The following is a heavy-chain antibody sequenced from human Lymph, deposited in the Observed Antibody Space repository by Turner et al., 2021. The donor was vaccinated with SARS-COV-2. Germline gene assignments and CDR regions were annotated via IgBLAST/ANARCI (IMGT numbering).Heavy chain of an antibody. CDR2: NTFTSSYI. Sequence: EVQLVESGGGLVKPGGSLRLACADSGFTFSSYSMNSVRRAPRNGLEWVSSNTFTSSYIYYADTVKGRFTISRDNAKNSLYLQMNNLRAEDTAVYYCARGPPDFPYCFDYWGQGTLVTVSS. V-gene: IGHV3-21*01. D-gene: IGHD2-21*02. J-gene: IGHJ4*01. CDR1: GFTFSSYS. CDR3: ARGPPDFPYCFDY.